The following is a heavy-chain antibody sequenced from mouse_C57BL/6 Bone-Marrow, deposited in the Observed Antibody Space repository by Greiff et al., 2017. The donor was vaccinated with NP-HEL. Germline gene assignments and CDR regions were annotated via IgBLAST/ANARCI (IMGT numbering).Heavy chain of an antibody. D-gene: IGHD2-5*01. CDR2: ISSGSSTI. CDR1: GFTFSDYG. Sequence: EVKLMESGGGLVKPGGSLKLSCAASGFTFSDYGMHWVRQAPEKGLEWVAYISSGSSTIYYADTVKGRFTISRDNAKNTLFLQMTSLRSEDTAMYYCARKSKNYFDDWGKGTTLTVSS. V-gene: IGHV5-17*01. CDR3: ARKSKNYFDD. J-gene: IGHJ2*01.